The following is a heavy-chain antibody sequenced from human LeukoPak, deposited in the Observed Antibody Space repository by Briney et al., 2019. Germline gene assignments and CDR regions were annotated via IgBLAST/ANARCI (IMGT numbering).Heavy chain of an antibody. J-gene: IGHJ4*02. CDR2: IIPIFGAA. V-gene: IGHV1-69*06. CDR1: GGTFSSYA. D-gene: IGHD6-19*01. Sequence: GASVKVSCKASGGTFSSYAISWVRQAPGQGLEWMGGIIPIFGAANYAQKFQGRGTITADKSTSTAYMELSSLRSEDTAVYYCARGSSGWWYYFDYWGQGTLVTVSS. CDR3: ARGSSGWWYYFDY.